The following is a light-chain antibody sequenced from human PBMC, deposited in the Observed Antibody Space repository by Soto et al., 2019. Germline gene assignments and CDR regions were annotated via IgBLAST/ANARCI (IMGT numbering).Light chain of an antibody. V-gene: IGKV3-11*01. CDR2: DAS. J-gene: IGKJ1*01. Sequence: EIVLTQSPATLSLSPGERATLSCRASQSISNYLAWYQHKPGQAPRLLIYDASNRVTGIPARFSGRGSGTGFTLTISSLEPEDFAVYYCQERRKWTFGQGTKVEIK. CDR1: QSISNY. CDR3: QERRKWT.